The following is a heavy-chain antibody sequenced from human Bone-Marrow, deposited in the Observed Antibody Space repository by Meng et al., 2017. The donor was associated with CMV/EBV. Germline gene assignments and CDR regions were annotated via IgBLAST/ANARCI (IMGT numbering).Heavy chain of an antibody. CDR3: ARVRATSGSYYYYYYGMDV. CDR1: GGTFSSYA. V-gene: IGHV1-69*06. CDR2: IIPIFGTA. J-gene: IGHJ6*02. D-gene: IGHD3-10*01. Sequence: SVKVSCKASGGTFSSYAISWVRQAPGQGLEWMGGIIPIFGTANYAQKFQGRVTITADKSTSTAYMELSSLRSEDTAVYYCARVRATSGSYYYYYYGMDVWVQGTTVTVSS.